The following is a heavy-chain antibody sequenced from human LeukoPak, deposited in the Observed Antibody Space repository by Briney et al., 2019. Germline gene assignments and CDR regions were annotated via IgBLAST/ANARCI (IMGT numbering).Heavy chain of an antibody. CDR1: GGSISSGGYY. Sequence: SQTLSLTCTVSGGSISSGGYYWSWIRQHPGKGLEWIGYIYYSGSTYYNPSLKSRVTISVDTSKNQFSLKLSSVTAADTAVYYCARGMVRGVAMNKNNWFDPWGQGTLVTVSS. V-gene: IGHV4-31*03. CDR3: ARGMVRGVAMNKNNWFDP. J-gene: IGHJ5*02. CDR2: IYYSGST. D-gene: IGHD3-10*01.